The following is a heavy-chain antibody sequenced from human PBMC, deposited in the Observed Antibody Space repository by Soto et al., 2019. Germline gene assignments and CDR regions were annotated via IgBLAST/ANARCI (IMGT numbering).Heavy chain of an antibody. V-gene: IGHV1-18*01. J-gene: IGHJ4*02. CDR1: GYTFTSYG. CDR3: ARNHYYDSSGYYFMFDY. Sequence: QVQLVQSGAEVKKPGASVKVSCKASGYTFTSYGISWVRQAPGQGLEWLGWISAYNGNTNYAQKLQGRVTMTTDPSTSTAYMELRSLRSDYTAVYYCARNHYYDSSGYYFMFDYWGQGTLVTVSS. CDR2: ISAYNGNT. D-gene: IGHD3-22*01.